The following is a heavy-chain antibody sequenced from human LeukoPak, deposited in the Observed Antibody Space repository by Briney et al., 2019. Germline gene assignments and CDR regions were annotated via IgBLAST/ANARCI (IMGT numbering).Heavy chain of an antibody. Sequence: GGSLRLSCVASGFTFSRYWVHWVCQAPGKGLVWVSRINSDGRSTNYADSVKGRFSISRDNAENTLYLQMNSLRVEDTAVYYCVRGADTGYSSDSWGQGTLVTVSS. D-gene: IGHD3-9*01. CDR2: INSDGRST. CDR1: GFTFSRYW. J-gene: IGHJ4*02. CDR3: VRGADTGYSSDS. V-gene: IGHV3-74*01.